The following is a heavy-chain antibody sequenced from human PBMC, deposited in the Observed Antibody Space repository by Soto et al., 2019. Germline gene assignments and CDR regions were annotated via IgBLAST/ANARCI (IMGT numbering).Heavy chain of an antibody. D-gene: IGHD1-26*01. Sequence: RKATEKGLEWVAAISATGADTPVADSVRGRFTISRDDSKSMAYLQMDSLKNVDTAMYYCTRYVNSGSHSWCPGIPVTVSS. CDR2: ISATGADT. CDR3: TRYVNSGSHS. J-gene: IGHJ4*02. V-gene: IGHV3-23*01.